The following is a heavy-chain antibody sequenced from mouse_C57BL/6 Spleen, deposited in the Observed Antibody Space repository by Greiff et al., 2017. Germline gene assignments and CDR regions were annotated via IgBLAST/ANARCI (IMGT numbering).Heavy chain of an antibody. CDR1: GYAFSSSW. CDR2: IYPGDGDT. V-gene: IGHV1-82*01. D-gene: IGHD1-1*01. J-gene: IGHJ4*01. Sequence: VTLQESGPELVKPGASVKISCKASGYAFSSSWMNWVKQRPGKGLEWIGRIYPGDGDTNYNGKFKGKDTLTADKSSSTAYMQLSSLTSEDSAVYCCARSYGSSYCAMDYWGQGTSVTVSS. CDR3: ARSYGSSYCAMDY.